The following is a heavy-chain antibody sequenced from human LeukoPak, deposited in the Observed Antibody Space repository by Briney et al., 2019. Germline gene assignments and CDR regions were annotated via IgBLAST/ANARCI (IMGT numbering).Heavy chain of an antibody. Sequence: KAGGSLRLSCAASGFTFSSYAMSWVRPAPGKGLEWVSAISGSGGSTYYADSVKGRFTISRDNSKNTLNLQMNSLRAEDTAVYYCAKMVNYDSSGVDYWGQGTLVIVSS. CDR2: ISGSGGST. CDR1: GFTFSSYA. CDR3: AKMVNYDSSGVDY. V-gene: IGHV3-23*01. J-gene: IGHJ4*02. D-gene: IGHD3-22*01.